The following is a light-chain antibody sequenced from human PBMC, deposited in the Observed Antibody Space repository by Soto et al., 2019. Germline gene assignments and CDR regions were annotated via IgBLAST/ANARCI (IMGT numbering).Light chain of an antibody. V-gene: IGLV1-47*02. CDR2: SND. CDR1: SSNIGSNY. Sequence: QSVLTQPPSASGTPGQRVTISCSGSSSNIGSNYVYWYHQLPGMAPKLLVYSNDQRPSGVPDRFSGSKSGTSASLAISWLRSEDGADYYSAAWDDSLGGQVFGTGTTVTVL. CDR3: AAWDDSLGGQV. J-gene: IGLJ1*01.